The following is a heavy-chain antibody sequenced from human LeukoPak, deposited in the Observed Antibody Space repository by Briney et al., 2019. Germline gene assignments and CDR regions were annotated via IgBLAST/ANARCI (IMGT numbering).Heavy chain of an antibody. CDR1: GGSINSYY. J-gene: IGHJ4*02. CDR2: IYASGIT. D-gene: IGHD1-26*01. Sequence: SETLSLTCTVSGGSINSYYWSWIRQPAGKGLEWIGRIYASGITNCNPSLKSRVTMSVDTSKNQFSLKLNSVTAADTAVYYCARDSMHSAYGDEYWGQGTLVTVSS. V-gene: IGHV4-4*07. CDR3: ARDSMHSAYGDEY.